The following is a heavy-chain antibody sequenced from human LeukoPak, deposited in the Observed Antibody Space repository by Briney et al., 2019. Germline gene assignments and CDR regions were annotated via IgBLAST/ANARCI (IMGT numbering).Heavy chain of an antibody. CDR1: GYTLTSYD. J-gene: IGHJ4*01. CDR3: VRGSRGYSYGYLTSFDF. Sequence: ASVKVFCKASGYTLTSYDINWVRQATGQGLEWMGWMNPDSANTGYAQKFQGRVTMTGNTSISTAYMELSSLRSEDPHVYYCVRGSRGYSYGYLTSFDFWSEGTLVTVSS. V-gene: IGHV1-8*01. D-gene: IGHD5-18*01. CDR2: MNPDSANT.